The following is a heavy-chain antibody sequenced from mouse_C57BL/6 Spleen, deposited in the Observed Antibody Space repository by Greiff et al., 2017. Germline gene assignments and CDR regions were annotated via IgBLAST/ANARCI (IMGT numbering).Heavy chain of an antibody. J-gene: IGHJ2*01. CDR3: ARNLPFDY. V-gene: IGHV5-17*01. CDR2: ISSGSSTI. CDR1: GFTFSDYG. Sequence: EGKLVESGGGLVKPGGSLKLSCAASGFTFSDYGMHWVRQAPEKGLEWVAYISSGSSTIYYADTVKGRFTISRDNAKNTLFLQMTSLRSEDTAMYYCARNLPFDYWGQGTTLTVSS.